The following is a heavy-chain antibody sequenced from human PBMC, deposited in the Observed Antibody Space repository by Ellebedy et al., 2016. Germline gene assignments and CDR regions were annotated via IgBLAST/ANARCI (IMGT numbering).Heavy chain of an antibody. V-gene: IGHV1-69*13. D-gene: IGHD2-15*01. CDR3: AAVVAAIHYYYYMDV. J-gene: IGHJ6*03. CDR2: IIPIFGTA. CDR1: GYTFTSYG. Sequence: SVKVSXXASGYTFTSYGISWVRQAPGQGLEWMGGIIPIFGTANYAQKFQGRVTITADESTSTAYMELSSLRSEDTAVYYCAAVVAAIHYYYYMDVWGKGTTVTVSS.